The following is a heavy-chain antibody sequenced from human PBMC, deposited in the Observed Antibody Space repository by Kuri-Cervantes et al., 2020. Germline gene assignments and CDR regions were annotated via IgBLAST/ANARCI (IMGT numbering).Heavy chain of an antibody. CDR3: AHSSGTKIADEFYYYMDV. Sequence: GESLKISCAASGFTFSSYAMSWVRQAPGKGLEWVSYISSSGSTIYYADSVKGRFTISKDTSKNQVVLTLTNMDPVDTATYYCAHSSGTKIADEFYYYMDVWGKGTTVTVSS. CDR1: GFTFSSYA. J-gene: IGHJ6*03. CDR2: ISSSGSTI. D-gene: IGHD2-15*01. V-gene: IGHV3-48*04.